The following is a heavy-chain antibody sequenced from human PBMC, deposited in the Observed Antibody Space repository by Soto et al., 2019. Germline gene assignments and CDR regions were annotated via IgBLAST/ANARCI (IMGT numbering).Heavy chain of an antibody. CDR1: GYSFTSYW. Sequence: PEESLKISCKGSGYSFTSYWIGWVRQMPGKGLEWMGIIYPGDSDTRYSPSFQGQVTISADKSISTAYLQWSSLKASDTAMYYCARPGLGAGSPDGGMDVWGQGTTVTVSS. D-gene: IGHD3-3*01. J-gene: IGHJ6*02. CDR2: IYPGDSDT. CDR3: ARPGLGAGSPDGGMDV. V-gene: IGHV5-51*01.